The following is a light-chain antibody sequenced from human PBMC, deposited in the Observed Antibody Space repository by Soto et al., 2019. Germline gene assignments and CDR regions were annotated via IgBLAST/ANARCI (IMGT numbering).Light chain of an antibody. Sequence: QSALAQPASVSGSPGQSITVSCAGTSSDVGGYNLVSWYQQHPGKAPKLIIYEGTERPSGISPRFSGSKSGNTASLTISGLQAEDEADYYSSSYTSSSIYVFGSGTKVTVL. CDR2: EGT. CDR3: SSYTSSSIYV. CDR1: SSDVGGYNL. J-gene: IGLJ1*01. V-gene: IGLV2-23*01.